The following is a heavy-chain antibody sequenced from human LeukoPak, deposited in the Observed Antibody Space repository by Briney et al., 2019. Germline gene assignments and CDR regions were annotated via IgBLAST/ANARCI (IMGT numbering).Heavy chain of an antibody. CDR2: ISGSGSST. V-gene: IGHV3-23*01. CDR3: AKMRWELLSDFDY. J-gene: IGHJ4*02. D-gene: IGHD1-26*01. CDR1: GFPFTNFA. Sequence: GGSPRLSCVASGFPFTNFAMSWVRQAPGEGLEWVSAISGSGSSTYYADSVKGRFTISRDNSKNTLYLQMNSLRAEDTAVYYCAKMRWELLSDFDYWGQGTLVTVSS.